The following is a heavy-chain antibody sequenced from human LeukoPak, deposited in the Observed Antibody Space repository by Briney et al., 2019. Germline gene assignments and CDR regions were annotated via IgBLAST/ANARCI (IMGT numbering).Heavy chain of an antibody. CDR2: IYYSGST. Sequence: SETLSLTCTVSGGSISSGGYYRSWIRQHPGKGLEWIGYIYYSGSTYYNPSLKSRVTISVDTSKNQFSLKLSSVTAADTAVYYCARERYCSSTSCSSFDPWGQGTLVTVSS. J-gene: IGHJ5*02. D-gene: IGHD2-2*01. V-gene: IGHV4-31*03. CDR3: ARERYCSSTSCSSFDP. CDR1: GGSISSGGYY.